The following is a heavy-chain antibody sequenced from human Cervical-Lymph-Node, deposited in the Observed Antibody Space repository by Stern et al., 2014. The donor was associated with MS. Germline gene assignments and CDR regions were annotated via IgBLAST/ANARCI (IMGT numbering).Heavy chain of an antibody. V-gene: IGHV1-8*01. CDR1: GYTFTSGD. J-gene: IGHJ4*02. CDR3: TKAWDS. Sequence: VQLVESGAEVKKPGASLKVSCKTSGYTFTSGDINWVRQASGPGLEWMGWMNPDRGDNGYAQKFQCRTTITHEHYLNTPFMVLTTLRSENTAVYYCTKAWDSWGQGTLVIVSS. CDR2: MNPDRGDN.